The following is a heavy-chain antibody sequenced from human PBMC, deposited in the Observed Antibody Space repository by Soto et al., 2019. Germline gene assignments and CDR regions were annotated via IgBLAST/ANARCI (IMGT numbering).Heavy chain of an antibody. Sequence: GGSLRLSCAASGFTFSSYSMNWVRQAPGKGLVWVSHINSDGSTIVYADSVKGRFTISRDNAKSTLFLQMNGLRVEDTAVYYCARDRGYPDSFNIWGQGTTVTVSS. CDR3: ARDRGYPDSFNI. CDR2: INSDGSTI. V-gene: IGHV3-74*01. CDR1: GFTFSSYS. J-gene: IGHJ3*02. D-gene: IGHD3-10*01.